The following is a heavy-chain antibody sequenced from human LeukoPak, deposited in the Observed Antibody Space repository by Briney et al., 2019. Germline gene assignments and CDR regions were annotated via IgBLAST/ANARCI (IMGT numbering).Heavy chain of an antibody. CDR1: GGTFSSYA. J-gene: IGHJ3*02. CDR3: ARDPRAVAGTKDAFDI. D-gene: IGHD6-19*01. V-gene: IGHV1-69*05. Sequence: SVKVSCKASGGTFSSYAISWVRQAPGQGLEWVGGIIPIFGTANYAQKFQGRVTITTDESTSTAYMELSSLRSEDTAVYYCARDPRAVAGTKDAFDIWGQGTMVTVSS. CDR2: IIPIFGTA.